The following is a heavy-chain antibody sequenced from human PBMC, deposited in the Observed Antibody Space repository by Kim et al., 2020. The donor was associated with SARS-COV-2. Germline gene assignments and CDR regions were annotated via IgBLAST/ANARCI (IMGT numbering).Heavy chain of an antibody. D-gene: IGHD6-6*01. V-gene: IGHV4-39*01. CDR1: GGSISSSSYY. J-gene: IGHJ5*02. CDR2: IYYSGST. Sequence: SETLSLTCTVSGGSISSSSYYWGWIRQPPGKGLEWIGSIYYSGSTYYNPSLKSRVTISVDTSKNQFSLKLSSVTAADTAVYYCASRHGSSSRWFDPWGQGTLVTVSS. CDR3: ASRHGSSSRWFDP.